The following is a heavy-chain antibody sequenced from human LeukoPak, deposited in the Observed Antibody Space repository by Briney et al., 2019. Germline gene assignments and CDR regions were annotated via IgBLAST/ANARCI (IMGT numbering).Heavy chain of an antibody. Sequence: SETLSLTCTVSGGSISSSSYYWGWIRQPPGKGLEWIGSIYYSGSTYYNPSLKSRVTISVDTSKNQFSLKLSSVTAADTAVYYCASGRVYSSSWYEKYYFDYWGQGTLVTVSS. J-gene: IGHJ4*02. CDR3: ASGRVYSSSWYEKYYFDY. V-gene: IGHV4-39*01. CDR1: GGSISSSSYY. D-gene: IGHD6-13*01. CDR2: IYYSGST.